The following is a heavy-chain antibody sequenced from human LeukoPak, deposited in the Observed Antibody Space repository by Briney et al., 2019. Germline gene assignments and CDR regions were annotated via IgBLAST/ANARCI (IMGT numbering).Heavy chain of an antibody. CDR1: GGSISSGGYS. Sequence: PSETLSLTCTVSGGSISSGGYSWSWIRQHPGKGLEWIGYIYYSGSTYYNPSLKSRVTISVDTSKNQFSLKLSSVTAADTAVYYCAGSIPAPGTVWGQGTLVTVSS. CDR2: IYYSGST. V-gene: IGHV4-31*03. J-gene: IGHJ4*02. CDR3: AGSIPAPGTV. D-gene: IGHD6-13*01.